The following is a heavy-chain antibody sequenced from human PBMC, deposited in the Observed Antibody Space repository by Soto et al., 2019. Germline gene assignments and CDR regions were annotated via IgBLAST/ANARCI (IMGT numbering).Heavy chain of an antibody. D-gene: IGHD3-3*01. CDR3: ARLTPTLARTYYDFWSGYPSSHYYYGMDV. CDR1: GGSISSYY. V-gene: IGHV4-59*01. CDR2: IYYSGST. J-gene: IGHJ6*02. Sequence: QVQLQESGPGLVKPSETLSLTCTVSGGSISSYYWSWIRQPPGKGLEWIGYIYYSGSTNYNPSLKSRVTISVDTSKNQFSLKLGSVTAADPAVYYCARLTPTLARTYYDFWSGYPSSHYYYGMDVWGQGTTVTVSS.